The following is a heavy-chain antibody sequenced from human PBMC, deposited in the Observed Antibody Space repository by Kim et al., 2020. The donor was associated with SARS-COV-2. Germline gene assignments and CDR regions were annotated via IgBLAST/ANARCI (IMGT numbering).Heavy chain of an antibody. CDR3: ATGDPVRPRWFDP. V-gene: IGHV1-24*01. Sequence: ASVKVSCKVSGYTLTELSMHWVRQAPGKGLEWMGGFDPEDGETIYAQKFQGRVTMTEDTSTDTAYMELSSLRSEDTAVYYCATGDPVRPRWFDPWGQGTLAPASS. CDR1: GYTLTELS. CDR2: FDPEDGET. J-gene: IGHJ5*02.